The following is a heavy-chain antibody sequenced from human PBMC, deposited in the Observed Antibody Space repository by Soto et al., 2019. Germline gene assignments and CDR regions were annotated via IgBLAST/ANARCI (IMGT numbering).Heavy chain of an antibody. CDR1: GGSISSGGYY. Sequence: SETLALTCTVSGGSISSGGYYWSWIRQHPGKGLEWIGYIYYSGSTYYNPSLKSRVTISVDTSKNQFSLKLSSVTAADTAVYYCARWPQLEPRFDYWGQGTLVTVSS. CDR2: IYYSGST. J-gene: IGHJ4*02. D-gene: IGHD1-1*01. CDR3: ARWPQLEPRFDY. V-gene: IGHV4-31*03.